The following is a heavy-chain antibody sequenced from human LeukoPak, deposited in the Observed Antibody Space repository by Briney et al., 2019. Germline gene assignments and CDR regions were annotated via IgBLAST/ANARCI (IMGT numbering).Heavy chain of an antibody. Sequence: GGSLRLSCAASGFTFSSYGMHWVRQAPGKGLEWVAVISYDGRNKYYADSVKGRFTISRDNSKNTLYLQMNSLRAEDTAVYYCAKDEGSSWDYWGQGTLVTVSS. D-gene: IGHD6-13*01. CDR2: ISYDGRNK. CDR1: GFTFSSYG. CDR3: AKDEGSSWDY. V-gene: IGHV3-30*18. J-gene: IGHJ4*02.